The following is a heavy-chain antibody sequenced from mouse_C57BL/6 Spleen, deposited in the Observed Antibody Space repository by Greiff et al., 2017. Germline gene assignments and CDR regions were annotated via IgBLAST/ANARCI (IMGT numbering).Heavy chain of an antibody. CDR3: ASRDYYGSSYRYYYAMDY. D-gene: IGHD1-1*01. Sequence: EVQLQESGGGLVKPGGSLKLSCAASGFTFSDYGMHWVRQAPEKGLEWVAYISSGSSTIYYADTVKGRFTISRDNAKNTLFLHMTSLRSEDTAMYYCASRDYYGSSYRYYYAMDYWGQGTSVTVSS. CDR1: GFTFSDYG. CDR2: ISSGSSTI. V-gene: IGHV5-17*01. J-gene: IGHJ4*01.